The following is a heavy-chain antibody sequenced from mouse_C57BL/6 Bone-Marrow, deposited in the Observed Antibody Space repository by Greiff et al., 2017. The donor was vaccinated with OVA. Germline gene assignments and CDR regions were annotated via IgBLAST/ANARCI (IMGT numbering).Heavy chain of an antibody. CDR1: GYTFTDYE. CDR2: IDPETGGT. D-gene: IGHD4-1*02. CDR3: VSTGTGAMDY. V-gene: IGHV1-15*01. J-gene: IGHJ4*01. Sequence: QVQLQQSGAELVRPGASVTLSCKASGYTFTDYEMHWVKQTPVHGLEWIGAIDPETGGTAYNQTFKGKAILTADKSSSTAYMELRSLTSEDSAVYYCVSTGTGAMDYWGQGTSVTVSS.